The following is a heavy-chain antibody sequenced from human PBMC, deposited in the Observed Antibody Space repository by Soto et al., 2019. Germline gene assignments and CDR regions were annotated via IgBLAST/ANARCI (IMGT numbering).Heavy chain of an antibody. Sequence: PGGSLRLSCAASGFTFSSYGMHWVRQAPGKGLEWVAVISYDGSNKYYADSVKGRFTISRDNSKNTLYLQMNSLRAEDTAAYYCAKDLNSGSSYYYYGMDVWGQGTTVTVSS. J-gene: IGHJ6*02. CDR3: AKDLNSGSSYYYYGMDV. CDR2: ISYDGSNK. V-gene: IGHV3-30*18. CDR1: GFTFSSYG. D-gene: IGHD3-10*01.